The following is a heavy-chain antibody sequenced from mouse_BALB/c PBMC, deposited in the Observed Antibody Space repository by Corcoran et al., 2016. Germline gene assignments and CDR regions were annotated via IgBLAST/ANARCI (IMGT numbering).Heavy chain of an antibody. CDR3: GRGGGYAGYDY. CDR2: INPYNDGT. CDR1: GYTFTSYV. D-gene: IGHD2-2*01. Sequence: EIQLQQSGPELVKPGASVKMSCKASGYTFTSYVMHWVKQKPGQGLEWIGYINPYNDGTKYNEKFKGKATLTSDKSSSTAYMELSSLTSEDSAVYYCGRGGGYAGYDYWGQGTTLTVSS. V-gene: IGHV1S136*01. J-gene: IGHJ2*01.